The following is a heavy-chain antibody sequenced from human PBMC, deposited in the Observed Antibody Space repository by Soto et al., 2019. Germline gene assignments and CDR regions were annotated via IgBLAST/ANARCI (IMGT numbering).Heavy chain of an antibody. D-gene: IGHD4-17*01. V-gene: IGHV4-31*03. CDR2: IYYSGST. Sequence: QVQLQESGPGLVKPSQTLSLTCTVSGGSISSGGYYWSWIRQHPGKGLEWIGYIYYSGSTYYNPSLKSRVTISVDTSKNQFSLKLSSVTAADTAVYYCARDRSDYGDYNWFDPWGQGTLVTVSS. J-gene: IGHJ5*02. CDR1: GGSISSGGYY. CDR3: ARDRSDYGDYNWFDP.